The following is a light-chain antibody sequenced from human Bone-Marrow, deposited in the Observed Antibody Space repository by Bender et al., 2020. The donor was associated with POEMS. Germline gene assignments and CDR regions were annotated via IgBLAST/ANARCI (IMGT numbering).Light chain of an antibody. Sequence: QSALTQPRSVSGSPGQSVTISCTGTSSDVGDYDHVSWYQHHPGKAPKLIIYDVTQRPSGVPDRFSASKSGNTASLTISGLQVEDETDYYCCSYSGSYTWVFGGGTSLTVL. V-gene: IGLV2-11*01. J-gene: IGLJ3*02. CDR2: DVT. CDR3: CSYSGSYTWV. CDR1: SSDVGDYDH.